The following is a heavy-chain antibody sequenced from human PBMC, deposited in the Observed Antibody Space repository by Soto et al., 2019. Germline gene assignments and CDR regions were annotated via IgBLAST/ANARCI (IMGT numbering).Heavy chain of an antibody. J-gene: IGHJ5*02. CDR2: ISGNAGSA. CDR3: AKDYAPGYGSGWYPS. V-gene: IGHV3-23*01. Sequence: EVQLLESGGGSVQPGGSLRLSCAASGFTFSTYAMTWVRQAPGKGPEWVSGISGNAGSAYYADSVKGRFTISRDNSKNTVDLHMDSLRAEDTALYYCAKDYAPGYGSGWYPSWGQGTLVTVSS. CDR1: GFTFSTYA. D-gene: IGHD6-19*01.